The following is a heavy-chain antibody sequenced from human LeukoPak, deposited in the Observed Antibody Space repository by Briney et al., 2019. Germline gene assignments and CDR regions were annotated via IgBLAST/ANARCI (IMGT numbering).Heavy chain of an antibody. J-gene: IGHJ4*02. CDR2: IHYSGST. CDR3: ARAIYSNYNFDS. Sequence: SQTLSLTCTVSGGSISSGGYYWGWMRQPPGQGLKWIGSIHYSGSTYYNPSLKSRVTISVDTSKSQFSLKLSSVTAADTAVYYCARAIYSNYNFDSWGQGTLVTVSS. V-gene: IGHV4-39*01. D-gene: IGHD4-11*01. CDR1: GGSISSGGYY.